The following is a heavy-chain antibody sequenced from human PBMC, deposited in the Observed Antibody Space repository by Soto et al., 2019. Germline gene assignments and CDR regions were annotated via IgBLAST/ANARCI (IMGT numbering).Heavy chain of an antibody. CDR2: ISYDGSNK. Sequence: QVQLVESGGGVVQPGRSLRLSCAASGFTFSSYAMHWVRQAPGKGLEWVAVISYDGSNKYYADSVKGRFTISRDNSKNXWYLQMNSLRAEDTAVYYCARGNYYDSSGYYLMFDYWGQGTLVTVSS. D-gene: IGHD3-22*01. CDR1: GFTFSSYA. V-gene: IGHV3-30-3*01. J-gene: IGHJ4*02. CDR3: ARGNYYDSSGYYLMFDY.